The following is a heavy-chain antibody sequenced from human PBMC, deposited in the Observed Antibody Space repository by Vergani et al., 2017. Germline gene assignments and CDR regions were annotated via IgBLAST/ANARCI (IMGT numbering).Heavy chain of an antibody. CDR2: IYYSGST. CDR3: ARRGYSYGSPFDY. V-gene: IGHV4-39*01. J-gene: IGHJ4*02. D-gene: IGHD5-18*01. CDR1: GASISSSRYY. Sequence: QLQLQESGPGLVKPSETLSLTCTVSGASISSSRYYWGWIRQPPGKGLEWIGNIYYSGSTYYNPSLKSRVTISVDTYKNQFSLKLTSVTAADTAVYYCARRGYSYGSPFDYWGQGILVTVSS.